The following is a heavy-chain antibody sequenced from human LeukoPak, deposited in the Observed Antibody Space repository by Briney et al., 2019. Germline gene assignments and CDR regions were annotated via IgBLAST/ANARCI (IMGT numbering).Heavy chain of an antibody. V-gene: IGHV3-30*18. CDR1: GFTFSSYG. CDR3: AKDRDGSLGY. CDR2: ISYDGSNK. Sequence: GGSLRLSCAASGFTFSSYGMHWVRQAPGEELEWVAVISYDGSNKYYADSVKGRFTISRDNSKNTLYLQMNSLRAEDTAVYYCAKDRDGSLGYWGQGTLVTVSS. J-gene: IGHJ4*02. D-gene: IGHD5-24*01.